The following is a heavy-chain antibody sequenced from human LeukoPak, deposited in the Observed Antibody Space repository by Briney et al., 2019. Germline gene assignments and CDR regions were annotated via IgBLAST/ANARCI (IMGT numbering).Heavy chain of an antibody. D-gene: IGHD3-9*01. CDR1: GGSFSAYY. V-gene: IGHV4-34*01. J-gene: IGHJ4*02. CDR2: INHSGST. CDR3: ARGKDILTGYYGENY. Sequence: SETLSLTRAVYGGSFSAYYWNWIRQPPGKGLEWIGEINHSGSTSYNPSLKSRVTISVDTSKKQFSLKLSSVTAADTAVYYCARGKDILTGYYGENYWGQGALVTVSS.